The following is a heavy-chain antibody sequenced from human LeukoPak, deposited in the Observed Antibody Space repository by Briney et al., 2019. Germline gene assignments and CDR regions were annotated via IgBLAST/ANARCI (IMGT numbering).Heavy chain of an antibody. CDR3: AGGRGSYYPGLFDY. V-gene: IGHV4-59*08. Sequence: SETLSLTCTVSGGSISSYYWSWIRQPPGKGLEWIGYIYYSGSTNYNPSLKSRVTISVDTSKNQFSLKLSSVTAADTAVYYCAGGRGSYYPGLFDYWGQGTLVTVSS. CDR2: IYYSGST. D-gene: IGHD1-26*01. J-gene: IGHJ4*02. CDR1: GGSISSYY.